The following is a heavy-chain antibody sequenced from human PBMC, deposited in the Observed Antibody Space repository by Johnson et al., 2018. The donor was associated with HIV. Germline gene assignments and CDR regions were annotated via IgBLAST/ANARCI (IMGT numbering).Heavy chain of an antibody. D-gene: IGHD3-3*01. CDR3: ARAYNFWSGENDAFDI. CDR2: ISYDGSNK. J-gene: IGHJ3*02. CDR1: GFTFSTYA. V-gene: IGHV3-30-3*01. Sequence: VQLVESGGGLVKPGGSLRLSCAASGFTFSTYAMHWVRQAPGKGLEWVAVISYDGSNKYYADSVKGRFTISRDNSKNTLYLQMNSLRAEDTAVYYCARAYNFWSGENDAFDIWGQGTMVTVSS.